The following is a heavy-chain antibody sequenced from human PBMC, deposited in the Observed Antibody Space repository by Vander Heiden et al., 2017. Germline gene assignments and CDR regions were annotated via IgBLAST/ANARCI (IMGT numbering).Heavy chain of an antibody. V-gene: IGHV3-23*01. Sequence: EVQLLESGGGLLQPGGSLRLSCPASGFTFSSYAMSWVRQAPGKGLEWVSTISGSGGSTYYADSVKGRFTISRDNSKNTLYLQMNSLGAEDTAVYYCAKNNYDSSGYWFDPWGQGTLVTVSS. J-gene: IGHJ5*02. CDR3: AKNNYDSSGYWFDP. CDR2: ISGSGGST. D-gene: IGHD3-22*01. CDR1: GFTFSSYA.